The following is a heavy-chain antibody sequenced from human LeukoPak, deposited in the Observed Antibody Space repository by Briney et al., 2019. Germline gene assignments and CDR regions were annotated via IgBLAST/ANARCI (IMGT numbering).Heavy chain of an antibody. CDR2: IKQDGSEK. CDR1: GFTFSSYW. D-gene: IGHD4-17*01. J-gene: IGHJ4*02. Sequence: PGGSLRLSCAASGFTFSSYWMSWVRQAPGKGLEWVANIKQDGSEKYYVDSVKGRFTISRDNAKNSLYLQMNSLRAEDTAVYYCARGASCGDYGVYYFDYWGQGTLVTVSS. CDR3: ARGASCGDYGVYYFDY. V-gene: IGHV3-7*01.